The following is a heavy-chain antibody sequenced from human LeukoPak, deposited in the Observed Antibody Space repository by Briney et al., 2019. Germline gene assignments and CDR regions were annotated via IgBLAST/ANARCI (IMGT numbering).Heavy chain of an antibody. CDR2: IWYDGSNK. Sequence: GGSLRLSCAASGFTFTSYGMHWVRQAPGKGLEWVAVIWYDGSNKYYVDSVRGRFTISRDNSKNTLYLQMNSLRVEDTAVYYCARDGDYELLSGRCFDYWGQGTLVTVSS. CDR1: GFTFTSYG. CDR3: ARDGDYELLSGRCFDY. V-gene: IGHV3-33*01. J-gene: IGHJ4*02. D-gene: IGHD2-21*02.